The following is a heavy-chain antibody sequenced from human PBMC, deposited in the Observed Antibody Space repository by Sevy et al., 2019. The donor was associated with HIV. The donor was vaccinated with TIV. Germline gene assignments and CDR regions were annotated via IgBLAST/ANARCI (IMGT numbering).Heavy chain of an antibody. CDR2: IIPIFGTA. CDR3: ARGGSSSWPQYFQH. D-gene: IGHD6-13*01. Sequence: ASAKVSCKASGGTFSSYAISWVRQAPGQGLEWMGRIIPIFGTANYAQKFQGRVTITADESTSTAYMELSSLRSEDTAVYYCARGGSSSWPQYFQHWGQGTLVTVSS. J-gene: IGHJ1*01. V-gene: IGHV1-69*13. CDR1: GGTFSSYA.